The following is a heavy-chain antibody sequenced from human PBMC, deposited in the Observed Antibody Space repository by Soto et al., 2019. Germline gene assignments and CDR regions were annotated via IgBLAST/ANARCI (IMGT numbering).Heavy chain of an antibody. Sequence: GGSLRLSCAASGFTFSSYSMNWVRQAPGKGLEWVSYISSSSSTIYYAGSVKGRFTISRDNAKNSLYLQMNSLRDEDTAVYYCATLGTRKYYYGSGSIDYWGQGTLVTVSS. J-gene: IGHJ4*02. V-gene: IGHV3-48*02. D-gene: IGHD3-10*01. CDR1: GFTFSSYS. CDR2: ISSSSSTI. CDR3: ATLGTRKYYYGSGSIDY.